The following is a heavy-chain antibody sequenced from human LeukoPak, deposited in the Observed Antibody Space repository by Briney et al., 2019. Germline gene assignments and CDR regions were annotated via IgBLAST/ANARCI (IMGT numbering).Heavy chain of an antibody. CDR3: AVHLPGDYLDR. Sequence: GASVKVSCMASGYAFNIYDINWVRQATGQGLEWMGWMNPDSGNTGFAQKFQGRVTMTRNTSITTAYMELSSLRFEDTAVYYCAVHLPGDYLDRWGQGTLVTVSS. J-gene: IGHJ4*02. CDR1: GYAFNIYD. CDR2: MNPDSGNT. V-gene: IGHV1-8*01.